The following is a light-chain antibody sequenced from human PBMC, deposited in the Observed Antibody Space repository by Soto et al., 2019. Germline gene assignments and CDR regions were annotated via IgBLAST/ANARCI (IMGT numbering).Light chain of an antibody. CDR1: SANIGTNY. V-gene: IGLV1-44*01. Sequence: QSVLTQPPSASGTPGQGVTISCSGVSANIGTNYVNWYQQLPGTAPKLIIYDVIKRPSGVPDHFSGSKSGNTASLTISGLQAEDEADYYCCSYAGSYTHVFGTGTKVTV. CDR2: DVI. J-gene: IGLJ1*01. CDR3: CSYAGSYTHV.